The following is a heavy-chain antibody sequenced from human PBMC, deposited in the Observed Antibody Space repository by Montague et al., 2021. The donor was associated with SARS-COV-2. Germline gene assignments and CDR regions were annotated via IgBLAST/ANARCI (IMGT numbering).Heavy chain of an antibody. D-gene: IGHD4-17*01. V-gene: IGHV4-39*01. CDR3: ARLYGSSFDY. J-gene: IGHJ4*02. Sequence: SESLSLTCTVSGGSVSRIGSHWGWIRQPPGKGLEYIGSFYYAGGTQYSPSLKSRVTISVDTSNDQFSLKMNSVTAADTAVYFCARLYGSSFDYWGQGTLVTVSS. CDR1: GGSVSRIGSH. CDR2: FYYAGGT.